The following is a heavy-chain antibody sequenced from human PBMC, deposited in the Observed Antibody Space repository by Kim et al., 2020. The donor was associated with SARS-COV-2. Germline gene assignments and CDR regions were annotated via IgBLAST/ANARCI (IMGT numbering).Heavy chain of an antibody. Sequence: GSLSLTCAVYGGSFSGYSWTWIRQPPGKGLEWVGEINHGGGTNYNPSLMSRGTISVDMSKNQFSLKLTSVTAADTAVYYCARYYFDTRGFRGLDVWGQGTTVTVSS. CDR1: GGSFSGYS. CDR3: ARYYFDTRGFRGLDV. CDR2: INHGGGT. V-gene: IGHV4-34*01. D-gene: IGHD3-22*01. J-gene: IGHJ6*02.